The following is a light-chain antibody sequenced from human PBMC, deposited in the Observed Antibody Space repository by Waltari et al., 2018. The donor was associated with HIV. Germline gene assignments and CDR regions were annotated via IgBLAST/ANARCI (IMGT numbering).Light chain of an antibody. V-gene: IGLV1-51*01. CDR2: DNN. CDR3: GTWDSSLSAVV. CDR1: SPNIGNNY. Sequence: QSVLTQPPSVSAAPGQKVPISCSGSSPNIGNNYVPWYQQLPGTAPKLLIYDNNKRPSGIPDRFSGSKSGTSATLGITGLQTGDEADYYCGTWDSSLSAVVFGGGTKLTVL. J-gene: IGLJ3*02.